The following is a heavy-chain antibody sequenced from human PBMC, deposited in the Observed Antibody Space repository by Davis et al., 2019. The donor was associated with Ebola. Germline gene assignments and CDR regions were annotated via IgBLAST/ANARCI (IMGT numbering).Heavy chain of an antibody. CDR2: IIPILGIA. V-gene: IGHV1-69*02. CDR1: GYTFTSYY. Sequence: SVKVSCKASGYTFTSYYMHWVRQAPGQGLEWMGRIIPILGIANYAQKFQGRVTITADESTSTAYMELSSLRSEDTAVYYCAILGYCSGGSCYSGWFDPWGQGTLVTVSS. J-gene: IGHJ5*02. CDR3: AILGYCSGGSCYSGWFDP. D-gene: IGHD2-15*01.